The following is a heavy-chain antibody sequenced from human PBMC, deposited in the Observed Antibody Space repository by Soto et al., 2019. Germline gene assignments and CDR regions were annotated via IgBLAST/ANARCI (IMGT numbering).Heavy chain of an antibody. J-gene: IGHJ6*03. CDR3: ARGGLESPYYYGSGKYYYYYMDV. CDR1: GYTFTSYD. CDR2: MNPNSGNT. V-gene: IGHV1-8*01. D-gene: IGHD3-10*01. Sequence: EASVKVSCKASGYTFTSYDINWVRQATGQGLEWMGWMNPNSGNTGYAQKFQGRVTMTRNTSISTAYMELSSLRSEDTAVYYCARGGLESPYYYGSGKYYYYYMDVWGKGTTVTVSS.